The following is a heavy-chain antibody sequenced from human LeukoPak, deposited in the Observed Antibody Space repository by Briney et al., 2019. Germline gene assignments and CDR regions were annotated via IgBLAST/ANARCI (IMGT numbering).Heavy chain of an antibody. Sequence: KPSETLSLTCTVSGGSISSSSYYWGWIRQSPGGGLEWIGNICYSGITYYNPSLKSRVTISVDTSKNQFSLKLSSVTAAETVVYYCARAAYSGSSKGVFDIWGQGKMVTVSS. CDR3: ARAAYSGSSKGVFDI. V-gene: IGHV4-39*01. CDR2: ICYSGIT. CDR1: GGSISSSSYY. D-gene: IGHD1-26*01. J-gene: IGHJ3*02.